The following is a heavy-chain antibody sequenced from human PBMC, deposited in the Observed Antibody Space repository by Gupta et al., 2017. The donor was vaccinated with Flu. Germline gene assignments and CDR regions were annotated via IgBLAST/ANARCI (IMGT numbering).Heavy chain of an antibody. J-gene: IGHJ3*02. CDR2: IKQDGSDK. D-gene: IGHD2-21*02. V-gene: IGHV3-7*01. Sequence: EVQLVESGGGLVQPVGSLRLSCAASGFSFSSYWMTWVRQAPGKGLEWVANIKQDGSDKYYVDSVKGRFTISRDNAKNSLYLQVNSLRAEDTAVYYCARDSSPYCGGDCYSDAFDIWGQGTMVTVSS. CDR1: GFSFSSYW. CDR3: ARDSSPYCGGDCYSDAFDI.